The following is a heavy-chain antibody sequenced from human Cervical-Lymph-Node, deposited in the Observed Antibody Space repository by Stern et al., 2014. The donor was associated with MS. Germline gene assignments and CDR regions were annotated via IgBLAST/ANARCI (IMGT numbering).Heavy chain of an antibody. V-gene: IGHV1-69*08. Sequence: HVQLVYSGTELKKPGSSVKVSFKASGTSFSTYTFSCVRHAPGPGLECIGRLIPLLGTGSYTQKFQGRLTIIADPSTTSGYMELSSLRSDDTAVYYCAIGAGSYWGSFDSWGQGTLVTVSS. CDR1: GTSFSTYT. J-gene: IGHJ5*01. D-gene: IGHD1-26*01. CDR2: LIPLLGTG. CDR3: AIGAGSYWGSFDS.